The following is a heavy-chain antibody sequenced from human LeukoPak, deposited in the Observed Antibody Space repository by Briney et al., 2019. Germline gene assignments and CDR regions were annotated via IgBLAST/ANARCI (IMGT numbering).Heavy chain of an antibody. V-gene: IGHV4-39*01. CDR3: ARQGDYYDSSGYYRYYYYGMDV. D-gene: IGHD3-22*01. Sequence: SETLSLTCTVSGGSISSSSYYWGWIRQPPGKGLEWIGSIYYSGSTYYNPSLKSRVTISVDTSKNQFSLKLSSVTAADTAVYYCARQGDYYDSSGYYRYYYYGMDVWGQGTTVTVSS. CDR2: IYYSGST. J-gene: IGHJ6*02. CDR1: GGSISSSSYY.